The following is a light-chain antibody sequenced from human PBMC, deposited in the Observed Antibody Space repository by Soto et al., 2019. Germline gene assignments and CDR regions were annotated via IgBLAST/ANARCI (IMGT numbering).Light chain of an antibody. CDR3: QQYNNWPPLFT. V-gene: IGKV3-15*01. J-gene: IGKJ3*01. Sequence: EIVMTPSPATLSVSPGDRATLSCRASQSVSSNLAWYQQKPGQAPRLLIYGASTMATGIPARFSGSGSGTEFTLTISSLQSEDFAVYYCQQYNNWPPLFTFGPGTKVDIK. CDR2: GAS. CDR1: QSVSSN.